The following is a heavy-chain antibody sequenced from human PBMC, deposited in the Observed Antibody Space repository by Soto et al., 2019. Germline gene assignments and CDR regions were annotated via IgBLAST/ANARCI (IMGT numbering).Heavy chain of an antibody. CDR2: ISGTGGST. CDR1: GLTFSSYA. Sequence: GSLSLFCADAGLTFSSYAMSWVRQAPGKGLVWVSAISGTGGSTYYADSVKGRFTISRDNSKNTLYLQMNSLRAEDTAVYYCAKANYDFSSGYYGYYYYGMDVWGQGTTVTVSS. V-gene: IGHV3-23*01. J-gene: IGHJ6*02. D-gene: IGHD3-3*01. CDR3: AKANYDFSSGYYGYYYYGMDV.